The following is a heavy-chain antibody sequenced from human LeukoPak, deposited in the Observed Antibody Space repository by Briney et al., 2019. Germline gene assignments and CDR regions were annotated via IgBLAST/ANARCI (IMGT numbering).Heavy chain of an antibody. CDR3: AKDTDGDYFDY. CDR2: IRCDGSNK. D-gene: IGHD2-8*02. J-gene: IGHJ4*02. V-gene: IGHV3-30*02. Sequence: AGGSLRLSCAASGFTFSSYGMHWVRQAPGKGLEWVAFIRCDGSNKYYADSVKGRFTISRDNSKNTLYLQMNSLRAEDTAVYYCAKDTDGDYFDYWGQGTLVTVSS. CDR1: GFTFSSYG.